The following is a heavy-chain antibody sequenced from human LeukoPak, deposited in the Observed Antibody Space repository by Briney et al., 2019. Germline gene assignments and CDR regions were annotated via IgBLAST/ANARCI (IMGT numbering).Heavy chain of an antibody. CDR1: GFTFRSSW. V-gene: IGHV3-23*01. CDR3: AKAGPASSDYLNWFDP. Sequence: PGGSLRLSCAASGFTFRSSWMHWVRQAPGKGLEWVSVISGSGGSTYYADSVKGRFTISRDNSKNTLYLQMNSLRVGDTAVYYCAKAGPASSDYLNWFDPWGQGTLVTVSS. D-gene: IGHD3-22*01. J-gene: IGHJ5*02. CDR2: ISGSGGST.